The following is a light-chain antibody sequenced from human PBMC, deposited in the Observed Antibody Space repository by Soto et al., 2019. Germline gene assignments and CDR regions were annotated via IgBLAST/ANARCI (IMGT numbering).Light chain of an antibody. Sequence: FTQSTGTLSPSSGERATLSCRASQSVSNNYLAWYQQKPGQAPRLLIYGAANRATGIPDRFSGSGSGTDFTLTISRLEPEDFAVYYCQQYGSSGTFGQGTKVDIK. CDR1: QSVSNNY. V-gene: IGKV3-20*01. CDR2: GAA. J-gene: IGKJ1*01. CDR3: QQYGSSGT.